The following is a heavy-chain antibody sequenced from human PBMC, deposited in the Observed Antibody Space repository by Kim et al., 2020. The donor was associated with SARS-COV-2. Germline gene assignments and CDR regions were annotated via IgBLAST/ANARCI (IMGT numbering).Heavy chain of an antibody. CDR3: AKDMGWIFDY. J-gene: IGHJ4*02. Sequence: GGSLRLSCAASGFTFSSYAMSWVRQAPGKGLEWVSVIYSGGSSTYYADSVKGRFTISRDNSKNTLYLQMNSLRAEDTAVYYCAKDMGWIFDYWGQGTLVT. CDR2: IYSGGSST. D-gene: IGHD1-26*01. V-gene: IGHV3-23*03. CDR1: GFTFSSYA.